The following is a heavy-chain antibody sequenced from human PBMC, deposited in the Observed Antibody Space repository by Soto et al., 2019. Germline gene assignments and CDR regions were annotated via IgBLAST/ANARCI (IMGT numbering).Heavy chain of an antibody. CDR3: TRGWFDP. D-gene: IGHD2-2*01. Sequence: SETLSLTCTVSGGSISSYYWSWIRQPPGKGLEWIGYIYYSGSTNYNPSLKSRVTISVDTSKNQFSLKLSSVTAAYCSSTSCTRGWFDPWGQGTLVTVSS. V-gene: IGHV4-59*08. J-gene: IGHJ5*02. CDR1: GGSISSYY. CDR2: IYYSGST.